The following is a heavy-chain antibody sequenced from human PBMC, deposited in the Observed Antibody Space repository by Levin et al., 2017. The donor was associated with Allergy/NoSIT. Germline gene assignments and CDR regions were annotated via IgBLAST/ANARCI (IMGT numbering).Heavy chain of an antibody. CDR3: ARITHYDDGSSDYDPGYYCDD. CDR2: IDYSGST. J-gene: IGHJ4*02. CDR1: GGSISNYY. D-gene: IGHD3-22*01. V-gene: IGHV4-59*01. Sequence: SQTLSLTCTVSGGSISNYYWSWIRQPPGMRLEWIGYIDYSGSTSYNPSLQSRVTISVDTSKNQFSLTLSSVTADDRAGYDCARITHYDDGSSDYDPGYYCDDWGQGALVTVSS.